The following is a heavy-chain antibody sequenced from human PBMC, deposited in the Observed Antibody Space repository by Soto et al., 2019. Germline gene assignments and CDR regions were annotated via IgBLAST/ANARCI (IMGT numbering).Heavy chain of an antibody. V-gene: IGHV1-46*02. CDR2: IHPSGGGS. CDR3: ARGGHIAVVTDSFDS. D-gene: IGHD2-21*02. Sequence: QVQLVQSGAEVKKPGASVKVSCKSSGYPFNTYYLHWVRQAPGQGLEWMGMIHPSGGGSTYAQKFMGRVTMTRDSSPSTVVMELTSLRSADAAVYYCARGGHIAVVTDSFDSWGQGTLVTVSS. CDR1: GYPFNTYY. J-gene: IGHJ4*02.